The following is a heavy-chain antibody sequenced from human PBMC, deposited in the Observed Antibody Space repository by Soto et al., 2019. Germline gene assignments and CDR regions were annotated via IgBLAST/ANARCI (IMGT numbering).Heavy chain of an antibody. V-gene: IGHV4-34*01. D-gene: IGHD4-17*01. J-gene: IGHJ3*02. CDR3: ARDDYGGDAFDI. CDR2: INHSGST. Sequence: SETLSLTCAVYGGSFSGYYWSWIRQPPGKGLEWIGEINHSGSTNYNPSLKGRVTISVDTSKNQFSLKLSSVTAADTAVYYCARDDYGGDAFDIWGQGTMVS. CDR1: GGSFSGYY.